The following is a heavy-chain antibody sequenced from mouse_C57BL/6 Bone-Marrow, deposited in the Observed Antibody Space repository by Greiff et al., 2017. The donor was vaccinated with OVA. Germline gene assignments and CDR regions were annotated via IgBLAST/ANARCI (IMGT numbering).Heavy chain of an antibody. V-gene: IGHV14-2*01. CDR1: GFNIKDYY. Sequence: EVKLMESGAELVKPGASVKLSCTASGFNIKDYYMHWVKQRTEQGLEWIGRIDPEDGETKYAPKFQGKATITADTSSNTAYLQLSSLTSEDTAVYYCARVHYYGSSSYAMDYWGQGTSVTVSS. CDR3: ARVHYYGSSSYAMDY. J-gene: IGHJ4*01. D-gene: IGHD1-1*01. CDR2: IDPEDGET.